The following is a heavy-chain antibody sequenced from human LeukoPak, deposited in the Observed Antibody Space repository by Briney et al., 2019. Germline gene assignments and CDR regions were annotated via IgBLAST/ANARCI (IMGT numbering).Heavy chain of an antibody. V-gene: IGHV3-21*01. CDR1: GFTFSSYS. CDR3: AREGFSITAAGSYYYYMDV. D-gene: IGHD6-13*01. CDR2: ITSSSSYI. J-gene: IGHJ6*03. Sequence: PGGSLRLSCAASGFTFSSYSMNWVRQAPGKGLEGVSSITSSSSYIYYADSVKGRFTISRDNAKNSLYLQMNSLRAEDTAVDYCAREGFSITAAGSYYYYMDVWGKGTTVTISS.